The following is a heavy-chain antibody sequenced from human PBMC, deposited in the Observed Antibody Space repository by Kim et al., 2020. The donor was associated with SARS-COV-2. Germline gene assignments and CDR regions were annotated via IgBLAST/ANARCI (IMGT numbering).Heavy chain of an antibody. J-gene: IGHJ4*02. CDR1: GGSFSGYY. CDR2: INHSGST. D-gene: IGHD3-10*01. CDR3: ARVKGWFGETYTDY. Sequence: SETLSLTCAVYGGSFSGYYWSWIRQPPGKGLEWIGEINHSGSTNYNPSLKSRVTISVDTSKNQFSLKLSSVTAADTAVYYCARVKGWFGETYTDYWGQGTLVTVSS. V-gene: IGHV4-34*01.